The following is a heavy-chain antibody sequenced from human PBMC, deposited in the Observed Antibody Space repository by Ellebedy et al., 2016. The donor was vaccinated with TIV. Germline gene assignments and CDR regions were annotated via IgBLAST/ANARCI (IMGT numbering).Heavy chain of an antibody. V-gene: IGHV4-59*13. CDR2: IYYSGST. CDR1: GGSISSYY. D-gene: IGHD3-10*01. CDR3: ARARYGGYYYYMDV. Sequence: SETLSLXXTVSGGSISSYYWSWIRQPPGKGLEWIGYIYYSGSTNYNPSLKSRVTISVDTSKNQFSLKLSSVTAADTAVYYCARARYGGYYYYMDVWGKGTTVTVSS. J-gene: IGHJ6*03.